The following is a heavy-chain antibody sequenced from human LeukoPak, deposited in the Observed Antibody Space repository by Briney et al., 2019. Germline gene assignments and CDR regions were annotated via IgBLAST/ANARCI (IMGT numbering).Heavy chain of an antibody. CDR3: ARGGQLLWWFDP. CDR1: DDSISDYY. V-gene: IGHV4-59*01. CDR2: FYNSGRS. Sequence: SETLPLTCTASDDSISDYYRGWIRQPPGKGLEWIGYFYNSGRSTYNPSLKSRVTISVDTSKNQFSLKLSSVTAADTAVYYCARGGQLLWWFDPWGQGTLVTVSS. J-gene: IGHJ5*02. D-gene: IGHD2-2*01.